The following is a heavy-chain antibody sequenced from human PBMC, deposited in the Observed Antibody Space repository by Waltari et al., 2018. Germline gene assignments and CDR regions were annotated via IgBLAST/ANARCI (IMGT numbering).Heavy chain of an antibody. CDR2: TAGDETSK. CDR3: ARAGRSWTDDSAFDL. V-gene: IGHV3-74*01. Sequence: EVQLVESGGGLVQPGGSLRLSCTASGFPFRSYWMHWVRQIPGKGLVWGSRTAGDETSKPYGDSVKGRFTNSRKNAKNTLYLQMNGLSVEDTAVYYCARAGRSWTDDSAFDLWGHGTMVTVSS. D-gene: IGHD6-13*01. CDR1: GFPFRSYW. J-gene: IGHJ3*01.